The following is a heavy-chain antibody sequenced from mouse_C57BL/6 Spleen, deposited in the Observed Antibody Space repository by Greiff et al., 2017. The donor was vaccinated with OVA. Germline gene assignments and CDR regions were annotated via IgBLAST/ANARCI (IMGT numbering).Heavy chain of an antibody. CDR1: GYTFTRYW. CDR3: AKTVGNFFDY. CDR2: LNPSASYT. D-gene: IGHD1-1*01. J-gene: IGHJ2*01. V-gene: IGHV1-50*01. Sequence: QVQLQQPGAELVKPGASVTLSCKASGYTFTRYWMQWVQQRPGKGLEWIGELNPSASYTTYHPKFKGTPTLTVDTSSSTAYMQLSSLPSEDSAVYYCAKTVGNFFDYWGQGTTLTVSS.